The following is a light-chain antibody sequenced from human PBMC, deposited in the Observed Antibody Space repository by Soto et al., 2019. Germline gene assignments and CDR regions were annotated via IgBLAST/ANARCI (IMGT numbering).Light chain of an antibody. V-gene: IGLV7-46*01. Sequence: QAVVTQEPSQTVSPGGTVTLTCGSSDGPVTSNHYPYWYQQRPGQVPRTLIYDTTNRQSWAPARFSGSLVGVKAALTLSGAQPEDEADYYCLLAYSGGRVFGGGTKVTVL. CDR1: DGPVTSNHY. CDR3: LLAYSGGRV. J-gene: IGLJ2*01. CDR2: DTT.